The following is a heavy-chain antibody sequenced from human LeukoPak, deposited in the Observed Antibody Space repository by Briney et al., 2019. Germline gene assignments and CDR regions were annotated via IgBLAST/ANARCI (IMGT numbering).Heavy chain of an antibody. V-gene: IGHV3-30*03. CDR3: SWERDASFGRRLEH. J-gene: IGHJ5*02. D-gene: IGHD3-10*01. Sequence: GGSLRLSCAASGFTFSSYGMHWVRQAPGKGLEWVAIISYDGSNKFYADSVKGRFTISRDNSKNTLYLQMNSLEIEDTAVYFCSWERDASFGRRLEHWGQGTLDTVAS. CDR2: ISYDGSNK. CDR1: GFTFSSYG.